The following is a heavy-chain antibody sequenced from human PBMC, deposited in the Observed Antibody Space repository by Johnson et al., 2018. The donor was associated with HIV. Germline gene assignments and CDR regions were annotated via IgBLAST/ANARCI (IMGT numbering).Heavy chain of an antibody. D-gene: IGHD1-1*01. Sequence: VQLVESGGGLVQPGGSLRLSCAASGFTFSRYWMSWVRQAPGKGLEWVANIKQDGSNKYYADSVKGRFTISRDNSKNTLYLQMNSLRAEDTAVYYCAKPSTESAFDIWGQGTMVTVSS. CDR3: AKPSTESAFDI. V-gene: IGHV3-7*02. J-gene: IGHJ3*02. CDR1: GFTFSRYW. CDR2: IKQDGSNK.